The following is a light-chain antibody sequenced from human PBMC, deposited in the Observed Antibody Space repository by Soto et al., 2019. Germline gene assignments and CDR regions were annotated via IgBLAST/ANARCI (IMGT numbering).Light chain of an antibody. V-gene: IGKV1-9*01. CDR2: AAS. CDR1: QGISSY. CDR3: QQLNSYPPGLT. Sequence: IQLTQSPSSLSASVGDRVTITCRASQGISSYLAWYQQKPGKAPKLLIYAASTLQSGVPSRFSGSGSGTDFTLTISSLQPEDFATGYFQQLNSYPPGLTFGGGTKVEIK. J-gene: IGKJ4*01.